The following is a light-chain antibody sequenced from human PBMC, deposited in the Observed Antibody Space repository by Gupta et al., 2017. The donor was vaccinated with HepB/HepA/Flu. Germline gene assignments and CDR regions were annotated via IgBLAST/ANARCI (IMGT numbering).Light chain of an antibody. Sequence: QTVVTQEPSFSLSPGGTVTPTCGFRSGSVSTGYYPSWYQQTPGQAPRTLIYSTNTRSSGVPDRFSGSILGNKAALTITGAQADDESDYYCVFFMGSGISVFGGGTKLTVL. CDR1: SGSVSTGYY. CDR2: STN. J-gene: IGLJ2*01. V-gene: IGLV8-61*01. CDR3: VFFMGSGISV.